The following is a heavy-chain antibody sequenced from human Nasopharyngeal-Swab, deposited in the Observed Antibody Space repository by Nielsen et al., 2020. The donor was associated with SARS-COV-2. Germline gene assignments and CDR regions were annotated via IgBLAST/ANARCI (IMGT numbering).Heavy chain of an antibody. J-gene: IGHJ4*02. CDR3: AKSMAYFQLSDTYNLDF. V-gene: IGHV3-30*18. CDR2: ISYEGSIR. Sequence: GGSLRLSCAASGFTFNYFGMHWVRQAPGKGLEWVAFISYEGSIRNYIDSVKGRFTVSRDNSKNTVYLQMNSLRPDDTAVYFCAKSMAYFQLSDTYNLDFWGQGTLVTVSS. CDR1: GFTFNYFG. D-gene: IGHD2-21*01.